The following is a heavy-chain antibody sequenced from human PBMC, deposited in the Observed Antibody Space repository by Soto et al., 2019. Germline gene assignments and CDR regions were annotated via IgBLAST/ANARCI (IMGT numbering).Heavy chain of an antibody. CDR1: GDTFNSYG. CDR3: ARDLADVHLWDAFDV. V-gene: IGHV1-69*01. J-gene: IGHJ3*01. D-gene: IGHD6-13*01. CDR2: IVPMFGTT. Sequence: QVQLVQSGPELKKPGASVKVSCKAPGDTFNSYGISWVRQAPGQGLEWMGGIVPMFGTTNLALKFEDRVTITADELTTTVYMEIRGLTSEDTAVYYCARDLADVHLWDAFDVWGHGTRVTVSS.